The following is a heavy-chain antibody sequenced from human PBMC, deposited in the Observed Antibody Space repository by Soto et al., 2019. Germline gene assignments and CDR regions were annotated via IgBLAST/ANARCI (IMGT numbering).Heavy chain of an antibody. CDR2: IYPGDSDT. CDR3: VRRGVGGFDF. D-gene: IGHD1-26*01. Sequence: LKISCQGSGYTLTNYWLGWVHQMPGKGLEWMGIIYPGDSDTKYSPSFQGQVTISADKSISTTYLQWSSLKASDTAIYYCVRRGVGGFDFWGQGTLVTVSS. J-gene: IGHJ4*02. V-gene: IGHV5-51*07. CDR1: GYTLTNYW.